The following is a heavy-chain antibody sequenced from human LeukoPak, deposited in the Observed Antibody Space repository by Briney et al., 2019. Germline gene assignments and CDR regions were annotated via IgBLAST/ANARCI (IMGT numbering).Heavy chain of an antibody. CDR2: IYHSGST. V-gene: IGHV4-39*01. Sequence: ASETLSLTCTVSGGSISSTFYYWAWIRQPPGKGLDWIGSIYHSGSTSYNPSLKSRVTISADTSKNQFSLKLTSVTAADTAVYYCTRRHYFDSSGYFRWGQGTLVTVSS. CDR3: TRRHYFDSSGYFR. J-gene: IGHJ4*02. D-gene: IGHD3-22*01. CDR1: GGSISSTFYY.